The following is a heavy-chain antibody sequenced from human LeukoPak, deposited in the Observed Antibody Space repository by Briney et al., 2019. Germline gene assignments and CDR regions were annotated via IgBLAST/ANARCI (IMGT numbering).Heavy chain of an antibody. CDR3: ARIYNDTSGNHNQAFDM. J-gene: IGHJ3*02. Sequence: SETLSLTCTVSGASISCYYWSWIRQSPGRGLEWIGEFNLGGGTNYNPSLNSRLTILVDAAKSQVSLKLSSVTPADTAVYYCARIYNDTSGNHNQAFDMWGQGTMVTVSS. V-gene: IGHV4-34*01. CDR1: GASISCYY. D-gene: IGHD3-22*01. CDR2: FNLGGGT.